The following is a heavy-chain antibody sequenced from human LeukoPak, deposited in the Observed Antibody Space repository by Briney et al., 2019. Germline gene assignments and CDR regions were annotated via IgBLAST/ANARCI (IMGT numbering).Heavy chain of an antibody. CDR2: ISYSRTT. J-gene: IGHJ5*02. CDR3: ARAVIVVAAATQRNWFDP. CDR1: GFSISSSNYY. Sequence: SETLSLTCTVSGFSISSSNYYWGWMRQPPGQELEWIASISYSRTTYYNPSDNSRVAISRDTSKNQFSLKLSSVTAADTAIYYCARAVIVVAAATQRNWFDPWGQGTLVTVSS. V-gene: IGHV4-39*07. D-gene: IGHD2-15*01.